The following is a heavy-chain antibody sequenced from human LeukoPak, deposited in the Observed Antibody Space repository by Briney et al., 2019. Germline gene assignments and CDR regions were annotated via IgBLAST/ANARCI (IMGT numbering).Heavy chain of an antibody. D-gene: IGHD3-22*01. V-gene: IGHV4-39*01. Sequence: SENLSLTCTVSGGSISSSSYYWGWIRQPPGKGLEWIGSIYYSGSTYYNPSLKSRVTISVDTSKNQFSLKLSSVTAADTAVYYCASVDYYDSSGPLRAFDIWGQGTMVTVSS. CDR1: GGSISSSSYY. CDR3: ASVDYYDSSGPLRAFDI. CDR2: IYYSGST. J-gene: IGHJ3*02.